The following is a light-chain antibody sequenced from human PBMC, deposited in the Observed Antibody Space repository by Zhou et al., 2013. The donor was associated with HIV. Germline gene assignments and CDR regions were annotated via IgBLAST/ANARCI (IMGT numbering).Light chain of an antibody. CDR3: QQSYSSPYT. J-gene: IGKJ2*01. CDR2: SAS. V-gene: IGKV1-39*01. CDR1: QSISTY. Sequence: DIQMTQSPSSLSASVGDRVTITCRASQSISTYLNWYQQKPGKAPKLLISSASSLQSGVPSRFSAGGSGTDFTLTINSLQPEDFATYYCQQSYSSPYTFGQGTKLEIK.